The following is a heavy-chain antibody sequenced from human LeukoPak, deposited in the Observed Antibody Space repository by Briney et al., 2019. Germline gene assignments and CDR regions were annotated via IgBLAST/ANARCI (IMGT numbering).Heavy chain of an antibody. Sequence: PSETLSLTCTVSGGSITSSSYYWGWIRQPPGKGLEWIGSIYYTGSTFYNPSLKSRVTISVDTSKNQFSLKLSSVTAADTAVYYCARRSDSGYYFDYWGQGTLVTVSS. D-gene: IGHD1-26*01. CDR2: IYYTGST. CDR1: GGSITSSSYY. J-gene: IGHJ4*02. CDR3: ARRSDSGYYFDY. V-gene: IGHV4-39*01.